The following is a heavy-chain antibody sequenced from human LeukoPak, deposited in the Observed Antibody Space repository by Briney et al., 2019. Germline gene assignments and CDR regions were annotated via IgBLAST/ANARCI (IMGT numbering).Heavy chain of an antibody. CDR1: GFTFSSYW. CDR3: ARELRYDWFDP. J-gene: IGHJ5*02. D-gene: IGHD3-9*01. Sequence: GGSLRLSCAASGFTFSSYWMSWVRQAPGKGLEWVANIKQDGSEEYYVDSVKGRFTISRDNAKNSLYLQMNSLRAEDTAVYYCARELRYDWFDPWGQGTLVTVSS. V-gene: IGHV3-7*01. CDR2: IKQDGSEE.